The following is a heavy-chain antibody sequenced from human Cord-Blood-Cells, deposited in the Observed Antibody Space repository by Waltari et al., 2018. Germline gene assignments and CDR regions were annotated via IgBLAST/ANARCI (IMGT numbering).Heavy chain of an antibody. CDR3: ARGGAPIVVVPAAPSYYYYGMDV. D-gene: IGHD2-2*01. CDR2: IYYSGST. J-gene: IGHJ6*02. V-gene: IGHV4-59*11. Sequence: QVQLQESGPGLVKPSETLSLTCTVSGGSISSHYWSWIRQPPGTGLEWIGYIYYSGSTNYNPSLKSRVTISVDTSKNQFSLKLSSVTAADTAVYYCARGGAPIVVVPAAPSYYYYGMDVWGQGTTVTVSS. CDR1: GGSISSHY.